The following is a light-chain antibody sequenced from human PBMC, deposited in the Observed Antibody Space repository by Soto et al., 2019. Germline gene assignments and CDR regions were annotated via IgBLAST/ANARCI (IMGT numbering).Light chain of an antibody. CDR1: NIGSKS. Sequence: SYELTQPPSVSVAPGKTARITCGGNNIGSKSVHWYQQKPGQAPVLVIYYDSDRPSGIPERFSGSNSGNTATLTISRVEAGDEADYYCQVWDSSSDHRAVFGGGTQLT. CDR2: YDS. V-gene: IGLV3-21*04. CDR3: QVWDSSSDHRAV. J-gene: IGLJ7*01.